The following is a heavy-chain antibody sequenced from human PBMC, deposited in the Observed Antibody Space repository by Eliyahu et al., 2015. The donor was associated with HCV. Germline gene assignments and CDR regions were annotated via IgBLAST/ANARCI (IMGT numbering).Heavy chain of an antibody. D-gene: IGHD3-10*01. V-gene: IGHV4-61*01. CDR3: ARAAQHITMVQGVLGWFDP. CDR2: IYYSGST. Sequence: QVQLQESGPGLVKPSETLSLTCTVSGGSVSSGXYYWSWSRQPPGKGLEWIGYIYYSGSTNYNPSLKSRVTISVDTSKNQFSLKLSSVTAADTAVYYCARAAQHITMVQGVLGWFDPWGQGTLVTVSS. CDR1: GGSVSSGXYY. J-gene: IGHJ5*02.